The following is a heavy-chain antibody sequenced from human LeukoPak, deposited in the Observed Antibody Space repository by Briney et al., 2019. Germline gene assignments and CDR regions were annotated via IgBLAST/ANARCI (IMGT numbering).Heavy chain of an antibody. CDR3: ARGQTSSNSPDYGHYYYMDV. CDR2: IYFTGST. J-gene: IGHJ6*03. CDR1: ADSISTFY. Sequence: SETLSLTCTVSADSISTFYWAWIRQPPGKGLEWVGYIYFTGSTNYNPSLKSRLTISADTSKNHFSLKLTSVTAADTAVYYCARGQTSSNSPDYGHYYYMDVWGKGTTVTVSS. V-gene: IGHV4-59*01. D-gene: IGHD3-16*01.